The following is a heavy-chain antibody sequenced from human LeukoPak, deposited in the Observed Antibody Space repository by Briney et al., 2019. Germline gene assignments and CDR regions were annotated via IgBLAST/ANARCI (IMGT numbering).Heavy chain of an antibody. Sequence: ASVRVSCKASGYTFTSYDINWVRQATGQGLEWMGWMNPNSGNTGYAQKFQGRVTMTRNTSISTAYMELSSLRSEDTAVYYCARISGMVRGGDFDYWGQGTLVTVSS. CDR1: GYTFTSYD. V-gene: IGHV1-8*01. D-gene: IGHD3-10*01. CDR3: ARISGMVRGGDFDY. CDR2: MNPNSGNT. J-gene: IGHJ4*02.